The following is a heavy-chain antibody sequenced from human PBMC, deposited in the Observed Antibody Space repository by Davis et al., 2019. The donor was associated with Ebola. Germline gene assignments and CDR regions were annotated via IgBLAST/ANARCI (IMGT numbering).Heavy chain of an antibody. Sequence: MPSETLSLTCNVSVVSIGSSGYYWGWVRQPPGKGLEWIGTLHFRGSTYYSPSLTGRVTLSGDSSKNEFSLTLDSVTAADTGVYYCARLVTACSGGICYSDFDDWGQGTLVTVSS. J-gene: IGHJ4*02. CDR2: LHFRGST. D-gene: IGHD2-15*01. CDR3: ARLVTACSGGICYSDFDD. CDR1: VVSIGSSGYY. V-gene: IGHV4-39*01.